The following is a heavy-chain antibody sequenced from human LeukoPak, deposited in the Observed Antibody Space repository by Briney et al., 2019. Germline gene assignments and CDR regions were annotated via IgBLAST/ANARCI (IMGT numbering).Heavy chain of an antibody. D-gene: IGHD2-8*01. CDR2: ISRTSSYI. J-gene: IGHJ6*02. V-gene: IGHV3-21*01. CDR1: GFIFSTYS. CDR3: ARGGMGANSQEYFYYGMDV. Sequence: GGSLRLSCAAAGFIFSTYSMNWVRQTQGKGVEGVLSISRTSSYIYYADSVKGRFTLSRDNGKNSLYLQMNSLRAEDTAVYYCARGGMGANSQEYFYYGMDVWGQGTTVTVSS.